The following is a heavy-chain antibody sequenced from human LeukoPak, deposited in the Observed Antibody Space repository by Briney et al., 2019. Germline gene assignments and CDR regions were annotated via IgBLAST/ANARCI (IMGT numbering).Heavy chain of an antibody. D-gene: IGHD3-3*01. CDR2: IMSSGENT. V-gene: IGHV3-23*01. CDR1: GFTFSNHA. Sequence: PGGSLRLSCAASGFTFSNHAMSWVRQAPGKGLEWVSGIMSSGENTHYADSVKGRFSISRDNSKNTLSLQMNSLRVEDTAVYYCAKXXWSSSRRGYAPFDYWGQGTLVTVSS. J-gene: IGHJ4*02. CDR3: AKXXWSSSRRGYAPFDY.